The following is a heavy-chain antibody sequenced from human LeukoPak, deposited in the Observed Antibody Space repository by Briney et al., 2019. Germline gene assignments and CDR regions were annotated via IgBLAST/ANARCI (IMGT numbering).Heavy chain of an antibody. CDR1: GGSISSYC. V-gene: IGHV4-59*08. J-gene: IGHJ4*02. CDR3: ARRGGDSSGNFDY. CDR2: IYYSGGT. D-gene: IGHD3-22*01. Sequence: SETLSLTCTVSGGSISSYCWSWIRQPPGKGLEWIGHIYYSGGTNYNPSLKSRVTISVDTSKKQISLRLSSVTAADTAVYYCARRGGDSSGNFDYWGQGTLVTVSS.